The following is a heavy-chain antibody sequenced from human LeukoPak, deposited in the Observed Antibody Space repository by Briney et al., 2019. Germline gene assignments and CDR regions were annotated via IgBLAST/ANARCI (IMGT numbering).Heavy chain of an antibody. Sequence: GRSLRLSCAASAFTVSSNYMSWVRQAPGKGLEWVSVIYSGGSTYYADSAKGRFTISRDNSKNTLYLQMKSVRDEDTGVYYGARAPRGFLDYWGKGTLVTVS. J-gene: IGHJ4*02. V-gene: IGHV3-66*01. CDR2: IYSGGST. CDR3: ARAPRGFLDY. CDR1: AFTVSSNY.